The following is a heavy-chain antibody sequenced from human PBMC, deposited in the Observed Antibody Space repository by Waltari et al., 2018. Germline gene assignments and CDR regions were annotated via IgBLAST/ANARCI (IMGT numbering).Heavy chain of an antibody. D-gene: IGHD2-15*01. CDR2: RKEDGSEK. Sequence: EVQLAESGGGLVQPGGSLRLSCEASGFTFSNYWLSWVRRAPGKGLEWVANRKEDGSEKWYVDSVKGRFTISRDNGKKSLFLQMNSLRAEDTAMYYCAPEWWSYVFDIWGQGTMVTVS. V-gene: IGHV3-7*03. J-gene: IGHJ3*02. CDR3: APEWWSYVFDI. CDR1: GFTFSNYW.